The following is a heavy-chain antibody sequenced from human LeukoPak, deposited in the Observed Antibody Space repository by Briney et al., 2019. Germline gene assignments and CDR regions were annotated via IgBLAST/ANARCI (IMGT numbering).Heavy chain of an antibody. D-gene: IGHD1-26*01. CDR3: AKAPGIRGGATFYFDY. V-gene: IGHV3-23*01. CDR1: GFTFSSYA. Sequence: GGSLRLSCAASGFTFSSYAMSWVRQAPGKGREWVSAISGSGGSTYYADSVKGRFTISRDNSKNTLYLQMNSLRAEDTAVYYCAKAPGIRGGATFYFDYWGQGTLVTVSS. CDR2: ISGSGGST. J-gene: IGHJ4*02.